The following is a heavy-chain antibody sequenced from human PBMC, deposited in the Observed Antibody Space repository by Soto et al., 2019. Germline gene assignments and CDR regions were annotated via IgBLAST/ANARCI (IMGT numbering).Heavy chain of an antibody. V-gene: IGHV1-8*01. CDR2: MNPNSGNT. CDR3: AISELWFGNDAFDI. Sequence: QVQLVQSGAEVKKPGASVKVSCKASGYTFTSYDINWVRQATGQGLEWMGWMNPNSGNTGYAQKFQGRVTMTRNTSRSTAYMELSSLRSEDTAVYYCAISELWFGNDAFDIWGQGTMVTVSS. D-gene: IGHD3-10*01. J-gene: IGHJ3*02. CDR1: GYTFTSYD.